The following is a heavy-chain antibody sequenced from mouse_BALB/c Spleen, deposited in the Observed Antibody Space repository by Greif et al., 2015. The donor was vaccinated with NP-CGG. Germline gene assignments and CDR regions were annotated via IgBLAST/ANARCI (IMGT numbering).Heavy chain of an antibody. Sequence: QVQLQQSGPELVKPGASVTISCKASVYTFTDFYINWVQQKPGQGLEWIGWIYPGSGNTLYNEKFKGKATLTGDTSSRTAYMQCSSLTAEDTAVYFCARRTGTEAMDYWGQGTSVTGSP. J-gene: IGHJ4*01. CDR1: VYTFTDFY. D-gene: IGHD4-1*01. V-gene: IGHV1-84*02. CDR2: IYPGSGNT. CDR3: ARRTGTEAMDY.